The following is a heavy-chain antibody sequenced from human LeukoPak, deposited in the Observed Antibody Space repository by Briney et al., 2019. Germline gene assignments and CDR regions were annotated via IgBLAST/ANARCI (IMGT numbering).Heavy chain of an antibody. CDR3: ARDLERSPGVYYFDY. J-gene: IGHJ4*02. Sequence: GGSLRLSCAASGFTFDDYGMSWVRQAPGKGLEWVSGINWNGGGTGYADSVKGRFTISRDNAKNSLYLQMNSLRAEDTALYYCARDLERSPGVYYFDYWGQGTLVTVSS. D-gene: IGHD6-13*01. CDR2: INWNGGGT. CDR1: GFTFDDYG. V-gene: IGHV3-20*04.